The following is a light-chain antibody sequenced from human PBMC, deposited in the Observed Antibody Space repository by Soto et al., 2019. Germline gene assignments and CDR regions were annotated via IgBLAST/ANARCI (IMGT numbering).Light chain of an antibody. CDR1: QSVSGSY. V-gene: IGKV3-20*01. CDR2: GAS. CDR3: QQYATRPWT. J-gene: IGKJ1*01. Sequence: EIVLTQSPGTLSLSPGERATLSCRARQSVSGSYLAWYQQKPGQSPRLLIHGASSRATGIPDRFSGSGSGTDFTLTISRLEPEDFAMYYCQQYATRPWTFGQGTKVETK.